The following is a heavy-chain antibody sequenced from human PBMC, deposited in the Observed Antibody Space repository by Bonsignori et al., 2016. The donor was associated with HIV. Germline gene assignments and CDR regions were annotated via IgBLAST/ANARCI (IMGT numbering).Heavy chain of an antibody. V-gene: IGHV4-39*07. J-gene: IGHJ4*02. Sequence: WIRQPPGKGLEWIGTVHYSGSTYYNPSLKSRVTISVDTSKIQFYLSLTSVTAADTAGYFCARRERRPGGGPSYFDNWGQGTLVTVSS. D-gene: IGHD3-10*01. CDR3: ARRERRPGGGPSYFDN. CDR2: VHYSGST.